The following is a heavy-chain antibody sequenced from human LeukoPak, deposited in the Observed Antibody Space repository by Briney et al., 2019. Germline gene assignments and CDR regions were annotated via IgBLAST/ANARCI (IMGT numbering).Heavy chain of an antibody. J-gene: IGHJ3*02. V-gene: IGHV4-59*01. CDR1: GGSISSYY. CDR3: ARNLMYSSGWYDAFDI. D-gene: IGHD6-19*01. Sequence: PSETLSLTCTVSGGSISSYYWSWIRQPPGKGLEWIGHIYYSGSTNYNPSLKSRVTISVDTSKNQFSLKLSSVTAADTAVYYCARNLMYSSGWYDAFDIWGQGTMVTVSS. CDR2: IYYSGST.